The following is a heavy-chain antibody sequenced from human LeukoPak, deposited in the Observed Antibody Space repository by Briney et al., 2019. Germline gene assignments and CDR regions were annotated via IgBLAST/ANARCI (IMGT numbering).Heavy chain of an antibody. V-gene: IGHV3-23*01. D-gene: IGHD6-13*01. CDR3: AKGGSSWVTYFDY. CDR1: GFTFSSYA. CDR2: ISGSGGST. Sequence: GGSLRLSCAAPGFTFSSYAMSWVRQAPGKGLEWVSAISGSGGSTYYADSVKGRFTISRDNSKNTLYLQMNSLRAEDTAVYYCAKGGSSWVTYFDYWGQGTLVTVSS. J-gene: IGHJ4*02.